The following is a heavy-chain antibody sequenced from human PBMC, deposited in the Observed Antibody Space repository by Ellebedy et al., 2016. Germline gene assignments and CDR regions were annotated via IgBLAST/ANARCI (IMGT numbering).Heavy chain of an antibody. V-gene: IGHV4-59*01. J-gene: IGHJ4*02. Sequence: SETLSLTCTVSGGSIRSYFWSWIRQSPGKRLEWIGYIYYSGSTNYNPSLKNRVTMSVDMSKKQFSLNLRSVTAADTAVYYCARAEIQLFDYWGQGILVTVSA. CDR1: GGSIRSYF. CDR2: IYYSGST. CDR3: ARAEIQLFDY. D-gene: IGHD5-24*01.